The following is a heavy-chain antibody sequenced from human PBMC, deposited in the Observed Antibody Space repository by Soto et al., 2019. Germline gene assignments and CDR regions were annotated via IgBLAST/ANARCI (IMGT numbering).Heavy chain of an antibody. J-gene: IGHJ5*02. Sequence: GGSLRLSCAASGFTFSSYSMNWVRQAPGKGLEWVSYISSSGRTIYYADSVKGRFTISRDNAKNSLYLQMNSLRAEDTAVYYCARRDLYCSGGSCNWFAPWGQGPWSPSPQ. V-gene: IGHV3-48*01. CDR2: ISSSGRTI. CDR1: GFTFSSYS. D-gene: IGHD2-15*01. CDR3: ARRDLYCSGGSCNWFAP.